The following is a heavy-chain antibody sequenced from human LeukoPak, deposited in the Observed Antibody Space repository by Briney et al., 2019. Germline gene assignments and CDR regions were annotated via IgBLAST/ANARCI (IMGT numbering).Heavy chain of an antibody. CDR1: GYTFTGYY. J-gene: IGHJ4*02. D-gene: IGHD2-21*02. V-gene: IGHV1-2*02. Sequence: ASVKVSCKASGYTFTGYYIHWVRQAPGQGLEWMGWINPNSGVTHYPQKFQGRVTMTRDTSIRTAYMEVSSLRPEDTALYHCAKEVDCPSDCLFFHSWGQGTLVTVSS. CDR3: AKEVDCPSDCLFFHS. CDR2: INPNSGVT.